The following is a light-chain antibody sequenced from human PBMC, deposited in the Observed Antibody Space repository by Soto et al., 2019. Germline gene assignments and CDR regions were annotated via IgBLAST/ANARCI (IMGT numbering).Light chain of an antibody. J-gene: IGKJ1*01. CDR1: QDIRNF. CDR2: AAS. V-gene: IGKV1-16*02. Sequence: DIQMTQSPTSLSASVGDRVTITCRASQDIRNFVAWYQQKPGKAPKLLIYAASTLQSGVPSKFSVSGSETEFTLTINSLQPEDFATYYCQQYQNYPPSFGQGTKVEIK. CDR3: QQYQNYPPS.